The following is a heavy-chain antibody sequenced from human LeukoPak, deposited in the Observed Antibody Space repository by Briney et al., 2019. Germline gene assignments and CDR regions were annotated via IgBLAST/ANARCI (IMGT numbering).Heavy chain of an antibody. CDR2: ITSGSTTI. D-gene: IGHD2-15*01. J-gene: IGHJ3*02. Sequence: AGGSLRLSCAASGFTFSSHSMNWVRQAPGKGLEWVSYITSGSTTIYYADSVKGRFTISRDNAKNSLYLQMSSLRAEDTAVYHCARGVAAPWAFDIWGQGTMVTVSS. CDR1: GFTFSSHS. V-gene: IGHV3-48*01. CDR3: ARGVAAPWAFDI.